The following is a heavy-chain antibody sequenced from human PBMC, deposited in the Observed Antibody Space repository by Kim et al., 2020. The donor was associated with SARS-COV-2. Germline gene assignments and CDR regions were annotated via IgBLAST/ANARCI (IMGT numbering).Heavy chain of an antibody. CDR2: IWYDGSNK. D-gene: IGHD2-15*01. J-gene: IGHJ4*02. Sequence: GGSLRLSCAASGFTFSSYGMHWVRQAPGKGLEWVAVIWYDGSNKYYADSVKGRFTISRDNSKNTLYLQMNSLRAEDTAVYYCAKCSGGSCYSSTFDYWGQRTLVTVSS. CDR3: AKCSGGSCYSSTFDY. V-gene: IGHV3-33*06. CDR1: GFTFSSYG.